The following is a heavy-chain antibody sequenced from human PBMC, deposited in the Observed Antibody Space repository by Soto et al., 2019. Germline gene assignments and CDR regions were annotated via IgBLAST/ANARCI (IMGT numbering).Heavy chain of an antibody. Sequence: EVQLLESGGGLVQPGGSLRLSCAASEFTFSTYAMSWVRQAPGKGLEWVSAISNTGGSTYYADSVKGRFTISRDNSKNTLYLQMSSLRAEDTAVYYCAKRDCSSSNCYYFDYWGQGTLVTVSS. J-gene: IGHJ4*02. CDR3: AKRDCSSSNCYYFDY. D-gene: IGHD2-2*01. CDR1: EFTFSTYA. CDR2: ISNTGGST. V-gene: IGHV3-23*01.